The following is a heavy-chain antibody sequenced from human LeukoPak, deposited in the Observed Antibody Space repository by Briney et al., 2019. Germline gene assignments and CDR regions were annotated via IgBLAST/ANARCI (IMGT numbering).Heavy chain of an antibody. CDR2: IYYSGST. CDR3: ARGTYYYDSSGYYPDYWYFDL. V-gene: IGHV4-59*01. J-gene: IGHJ2*01. D-gene: IGHD3-22*01. Sequence: SETLSLTCTVSGGSISSYYWSWIRQPPGKGLEWIGYIYYSGSTNYNPSLKSRVTISVDTSKNQFSLKLSSVTAADTAVYYCARGTYYYDSSGYYPDYWYFDLWGRGTLVTVSS. CDR1: GGSISSYY.